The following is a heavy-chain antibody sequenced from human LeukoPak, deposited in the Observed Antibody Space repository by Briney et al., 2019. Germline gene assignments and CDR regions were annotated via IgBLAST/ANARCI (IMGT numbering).Heavy chain of an antibody. Sequence: GGSLRLSCAASGFTFSSYSMSWVRQAPAKGLEWVSAISGSGGSTYYADSVKGRFTISRDNSKNTLYLQMNSLRAEDTAVYYCAKDQQQLVLHYYYYYGMDVWGKGTTVTVSS. J-gene: IGHJ6*04. CDR2: ISGSGGST. D-gene: IGHD6-13*01. CDR3: AKDQQQLVLHYYYYYGMDV. V-gene: IGHV3-23*01. CDR1: GFTFSSYS.